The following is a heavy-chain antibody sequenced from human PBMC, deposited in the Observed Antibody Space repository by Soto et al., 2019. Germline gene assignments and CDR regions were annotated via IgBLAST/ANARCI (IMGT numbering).Heavy chain of an antibody. CDR1: GYTFTGYY. CDR3: GREGGTLGLSLGELFPTQNYHYYGMDV. V-gene: IGHV1-2*04. J-gene: IGHJ6*02. D-gene: IGHD3-10*01. CDR2: INPNTGDT. Sequence: QLQLVQSGAEVRKPGASVKISCKASGYTFTGYYIHWLRQAPGQGPEWMGWINPNTGDTNYAQQFQGWVTMTRDTSISTAYMELNRLKSDATAVFYCGREGGTLGLSLGELFPTQNYHYYGMDVWGQGTTVTVSS.